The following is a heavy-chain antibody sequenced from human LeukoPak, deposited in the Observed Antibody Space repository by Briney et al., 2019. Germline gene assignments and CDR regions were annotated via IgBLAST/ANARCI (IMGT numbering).Heavy chain of an antibody. D-gene: IGHD2/OR15-2a*01. V-gene: IGHV3-33*01. Sequence: GGSLRPSCAASGFTFISYYMHWGRQAPGKGLEWVAVMWSDGSNKYHADSVTGRFTISRDNSTNTLYLQMNSLRAEDTAVYYCARNSALAYWGQGPLVTVSS. CDR1: GFTFISYY. J-gene: IGHJ4*02. CDR3: ARNSALAY. CDR2: MWSDGSNK.